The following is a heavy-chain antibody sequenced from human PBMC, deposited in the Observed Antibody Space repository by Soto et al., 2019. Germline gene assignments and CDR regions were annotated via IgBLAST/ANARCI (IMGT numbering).Heavy chain of an antibody. CDR3: ARHRVYDFWSGYFGY. J-gene: IGHJ4*02. Sequence: SETLSLTCTVSGGSISSYYWSWIRQPPGKGLEWIGYIYYSGSTNYNPSLKSRVTISVDTSKNQFSLKLSSVTAADTAVYYCARHRVYDFWSGYFGYWGQGTLVTVSS. CDR1: GGSISSYY. CDR2: IYYSGST. D-gene: IGHD3-3*01. V-gene: IGHV4-59*08.